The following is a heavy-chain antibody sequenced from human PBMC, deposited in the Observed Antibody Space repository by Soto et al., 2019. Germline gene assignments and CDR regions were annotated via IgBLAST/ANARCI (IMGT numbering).Heavy chain of an antibody. CDR1: GYTFTSYY. D-gene: IGHD1-1*01. Sequence: ASGKVSCKASGYTFTSYYMHLVRQAPGQGLEWMGIINPSDGSTSYAQKFQGRVTMTRDTSTSTVYMELSSLRSEDTAVYYCARVSFRTTGTTRYYYYYGMDVWGQGTTVTVSS. CDR2: INPSDGST. J-gene: IGHJ6*02. V-gene: IGHV1-46*01. CDR3: ARVSFRTTGTTRYYYYYGMDV.